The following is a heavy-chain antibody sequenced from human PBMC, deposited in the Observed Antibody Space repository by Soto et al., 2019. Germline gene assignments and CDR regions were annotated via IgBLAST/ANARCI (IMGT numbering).Heavy chain of an antibody. CDR2: IIPFFRST. J-gene: IGHJ4*02. D-gene: IGHD3-3*01. CDR3: ARVPQLRFFERFDL. CDR1: GDTFSSYG. V-gene: IGHV1-69*01. Sequence: QMQLVQSGAEVRKPGSSVKVSCKASGDTFSSYGLNWVRQAPGQGLEWMGGIIPFFRSTKYAQKFQDRVTITADESTHTIYMELSSLRSEDTAVYYCARVPQLRFFERFDLWGQGTLITVSS.